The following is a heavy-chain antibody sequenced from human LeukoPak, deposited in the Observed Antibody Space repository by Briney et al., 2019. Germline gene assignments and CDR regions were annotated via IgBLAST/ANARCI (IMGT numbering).Heavy chain of an antibody. CDR3: ARDGSSSWYAY. V-gene: IGHV1-18*01. D-gene: IGHD6-13*01. J-gene: IGHJ4*02. CDR2: ISPYNGNT. Sequence: ASVKVSCKASGYTFTSYGISWVRQAPGQGLEWMGWISPYNGNTNYAQKLQGRVTMTADTSTSTAYMDLGSLSSDDTAVYYCARDGSSSWYAYWGQGTLVTVSS. CDR1: GYTFTSYG.